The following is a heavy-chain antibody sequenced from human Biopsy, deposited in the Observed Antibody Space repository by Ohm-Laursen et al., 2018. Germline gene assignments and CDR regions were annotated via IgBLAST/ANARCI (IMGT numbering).Heavy chain of an antibody. CDR1: GGSFSDYY. CDR2: INHSGNT. D-gene: IGHD3-22*01. J-gene: IGHJ4*02. Sequence: GTLSLTWSVYGGSFSDYYWTWIRQPPNKGLEWIGEINHSGNTSYNPSLRSRATVSVDTSKNQFSLRLSSVTAADTAIYYCARTYDYDSSAYYYAYWGQGTLVTVSS. CDR3: ARTYDYDSSAYYYAY. V-gene: IGHV4-34*01.